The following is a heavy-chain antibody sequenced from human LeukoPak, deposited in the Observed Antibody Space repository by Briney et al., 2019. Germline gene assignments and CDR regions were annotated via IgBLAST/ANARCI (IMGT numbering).Heavy chain of an antibody. CDR3: ARPVNRAQGSSWSYPLFY. J-gene: IGHJ4*02. V-gene: IGHV1-69*05. Sequence: SVKVSCKASGGTFSSYAISWVRQAPGQGLEWMGGIIPIFGTANYAQKFQGRVTITTDESTSTAYMELSSLRSEDTAVYYCARPVNRAQGSSWSYPLFYWGQGTLVTVSS. D-gene: IGHD6-13*01. CDR2: IIPIFGTA. CDR1: GGTFSSYA.